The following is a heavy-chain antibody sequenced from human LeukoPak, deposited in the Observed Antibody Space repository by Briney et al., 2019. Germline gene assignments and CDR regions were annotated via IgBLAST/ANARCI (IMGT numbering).Heavy chain of an antibody. CDR2: ITRSSYI. V-gene: IGHV3-21*01. Sequence: PGGSLRLSCAASGFTFSTYSMNWVRQAPGKGLEWVSSITRSSYIYYADSVKGRLTISRDNSRSILYLQMNSLRPEDTAVYSCARSFFQWNYGSCLDSWGQGTLVTVSS. CDR3: ARSFFQWNYGSCLDS. D-gene: IGHD1-7*01. CDR1: GFTFSTYS. J-gene: IGHJ4*02.